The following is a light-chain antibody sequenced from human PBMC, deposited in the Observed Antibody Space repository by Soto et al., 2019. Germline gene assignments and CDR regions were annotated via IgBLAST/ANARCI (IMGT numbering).Light chain of an antibody. V-gene: IGLV2-14*01. J-gene: IGLJ3*02. Sequence: QSALTQPASVSGSPGQSITISCTGTSRDVGGYDYVSWYQQHPGKAPKLMIYDVSNRPSGVSNRFSGSKSGNTASLTISGLQAEDEADYYCSSYTSGSTGVFGGGTKLTVL. CDR2: DVS. CDR3: SSYTSGSTGV. CDR1: SRDVGGYDY.